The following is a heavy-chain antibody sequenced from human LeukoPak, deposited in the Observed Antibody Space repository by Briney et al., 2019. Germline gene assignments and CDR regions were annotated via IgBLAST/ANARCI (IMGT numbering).Heavy chain of an antibody. J-gene: IGHJ5*02. V-gene: IGHV4-39*07. CDR2: IYYSGST. CDR3: ARGMAYNWFDP. D-gene: IGHD5-24*01. Sequence: SETLSLTCTVSGGSISSSSYYWGWIRQPPGKGLEWIGSIYYSGSTYYNPSLKGRITISVDTSKNQFSLKLSSVTAADTAVYYCARGMAYNWFDPWGQGTLVTVSS. CDR1: GGSISSSSYY.